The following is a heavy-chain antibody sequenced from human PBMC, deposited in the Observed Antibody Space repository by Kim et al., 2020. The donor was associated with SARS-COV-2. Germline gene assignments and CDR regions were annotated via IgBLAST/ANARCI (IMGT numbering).Heavy chain of an antibody. CDR2: ISASGRST. J-gene: IGHJ3*01. CDR1: GFAFSSYA. D-gene: IGHD3-10*01. CDR3: AKDYSDSGSSKRAFDF. V-gene: IGHV3-23*01. Sequence: GGSLRLSCATSGFAFSSYALFWVRQAPGKGLEWISSISASGRSTFYADSVKGRFTISRDYSKSTLSLQMDSLRSEDTAMYYCAKDYSDSGSSKRAFDFWG.